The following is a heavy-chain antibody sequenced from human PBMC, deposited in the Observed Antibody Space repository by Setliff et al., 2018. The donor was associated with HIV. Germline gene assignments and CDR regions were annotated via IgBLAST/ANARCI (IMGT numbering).Heavy chain of an antibody. D-gene: IGHD3-10*01. CDR3: AHTPVSRNEYFFDY. J-gene: IGHJ4*02. Sequence: SGPTLVNPTQTLTLTCTFSGFSLSTSGVGVGWIRQPPGKALEWLAVIYWNDNKPYTPSLRSRLTVTRDTSKNQVVLTMTNMDPVDTATYFCAHTPVSRNEYFFDYWGQGTLVTVSS. CDR1: GFSLSTSGVG. V-gene: IGHV2-5*01. CDR2: IYWNDNK.